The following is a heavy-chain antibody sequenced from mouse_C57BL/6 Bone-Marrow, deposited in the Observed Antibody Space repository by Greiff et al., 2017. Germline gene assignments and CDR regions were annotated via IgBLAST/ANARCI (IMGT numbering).Heavy chain of an antibody. D-gene: IGHD1-1*01. CDR1: GFSLSTFGLG. CDR2: IWWDDVQ. V-gene: IGHV8-8*01. CDR3: ARIAFTTVVAFYYYAMDY. J-gene: IGHJ4*01. Sequence: ESGPGILQPSQTLSLTCSFSGFSLSTFGLGVGWFRQPSGKGLEWLAHIWWDDVQFYNPALKSRLTISKVTSKNQVFLKIANVDTADTATYYCARIAFTTVVAFYYYAMDYWGQGTSVTVSS.